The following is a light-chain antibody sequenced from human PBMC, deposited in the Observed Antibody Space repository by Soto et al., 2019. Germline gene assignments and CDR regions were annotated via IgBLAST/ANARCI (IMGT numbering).Light chain of an antibody. V-gene: IGKV3-20*01. CDR2: GAS. CDR3: QQYNNWPKM. CDR1: QSVSSSY. Sequence: EIVLTQSPGTLSLSPGERATLSCRASQSVSSSYLAWYQQQPGQAPRLLIYGASSRATGIPDRFSGSGSGTDFTLTISRLEPEDFAVYYCQQYNNWPKMFGQGTKVDNK. J-gene: IGKJ1*01.